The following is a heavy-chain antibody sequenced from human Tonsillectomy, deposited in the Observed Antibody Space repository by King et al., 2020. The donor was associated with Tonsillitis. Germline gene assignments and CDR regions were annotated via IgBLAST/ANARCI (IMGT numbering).Heavy chain of an antibody. CDR1: GYTFTSYG. Sequence: VQLVESGAEVKKPGASVKVSCKASGYTFTSYGISWVRQAPGQGLEWMGWISAYNGKTNYAQKLQGRVTMTTDTSTSTAYMERRSLRSDDTAVYYCARDRYYYGSGSYYAYWGQGTLVTVSS. CDR3: ARDRYYYGSGSYYAY. J-gene: IGHJ4*02. CDR2: ISAYNGKT. D-gene: IGHD3-10*01. V-gene: IGHV1-18*04.